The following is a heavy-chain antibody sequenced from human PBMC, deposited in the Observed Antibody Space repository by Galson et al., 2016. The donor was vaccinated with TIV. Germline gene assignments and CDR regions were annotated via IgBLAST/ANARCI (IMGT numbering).Heavy chain of an antibody. Sequence: SVKVSCKASGYTFTGNYMHWVRQAPGQGLEWMGWINPKSGDTSYAQKFQDWVNMTSDMSISTVYRELSRLRSDDTAVYYCARIVYGSSALDVWGQGTTVTVSS. J-gene: IGHJ6*02. CDR1: GYTFTGNY. CDR3: ARIVYGSSALDV. D-gene: IGHD4-17*01. V-gene: IGHV1-2*04. CDR2: INPKSGDT.